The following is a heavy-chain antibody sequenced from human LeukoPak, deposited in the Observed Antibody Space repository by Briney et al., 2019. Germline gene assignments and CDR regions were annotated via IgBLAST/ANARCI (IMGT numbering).Heavy chain of an antibody. CDR3: ARVPARYYYDSSGYYGYYYYYMDV. Sequence: TLSLTCTVSGGSISSGSYYWSWIRQPAGKGLEWIGRIYTSGSTNYNPSLKSRVTISVDTSKNQFSLKLSSVTAADTAVYYCARVPARYYYDSSGYYGYYYYYMDVWGKGTTVTVSS. J-gene: IGHJ6*03. CDR1: GGSISSGSYY. D-gene: IGHD3-22*01. CDR2: IYTSGST. V-gene: IGHV4-61*02.